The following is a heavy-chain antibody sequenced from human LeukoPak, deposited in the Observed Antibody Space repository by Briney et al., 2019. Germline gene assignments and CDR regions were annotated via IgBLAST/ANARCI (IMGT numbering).Heavy chain of an antibody. V-gene: IGHV4-59*01. CDR2: IYYSGST. J-gene: IGHJ4*02. CDR3: ARDRDDHNGYYYFDF. CDR1: GGSISDYY. Sequence: PSETLLPXCTVSGGSISDYYWSWIRQPPGKGLEWIGYIYYSGSTNYNPSLKSRVTISVDTSKNQFSLRLNSVTAADTAVYYCARDRDDHNGYYYFDFWGQGTLVTVSS. D-gene: IGHD5-24*01.